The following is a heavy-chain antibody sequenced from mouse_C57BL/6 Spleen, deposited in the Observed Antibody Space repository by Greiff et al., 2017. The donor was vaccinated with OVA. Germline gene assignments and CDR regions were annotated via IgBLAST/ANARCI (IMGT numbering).Heavy chain of an antibody. CDR2: INPSNGGT. CDR1: GYTFTSYW. V-gene: IGHV1-53*01. J-gene: IGHJ4*01. D-gene: IGHD2-3*01. CDR3: AREEGWSYAMDY. Sequence: VQLQQSGTELVKPGASVKLSCKASGYTFTSYWMHWVKQRPGQGLEWIGNINPSNGGTNYNEKFKSKATLTVDKSSSTAYMQLSSLTSEDSAVYYCAREEGWSYAMDYWGQGTSVTVSS.